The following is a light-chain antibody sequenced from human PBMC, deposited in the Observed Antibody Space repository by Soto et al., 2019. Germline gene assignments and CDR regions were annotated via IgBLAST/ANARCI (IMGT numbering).Light chain of an antibody. V-gene: IGKV1-5*01. CDR1: QSISSW. Sequence: DIRMTQSPSTLSASVGDRVTITCRASQSISSWLAWYQQKPGKAPKLLIYDASSLESGVPSRFSGSGSGTEFTLTISSLQPDDFATYYCQQYNSNSRTFGQGTKVEIK. CDR3: QQYNSNSRT. J-gene: IGKJ1*01. CDR2: DAS.